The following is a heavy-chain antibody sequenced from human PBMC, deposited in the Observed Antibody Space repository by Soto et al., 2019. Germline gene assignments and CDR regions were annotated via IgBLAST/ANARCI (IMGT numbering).Heavy chain of an antibody. V-gene: IGHV1-58*02. Sequence: SVKVSCKASGYIFTGYFIQWVRQARGQRLELVGWIVVGSGNTNYAQKFQERVTITRDMSTSTAYMELSSLRSEDTAVYYCAADWLTIAVAGDYYYYGMDVWGQGTTVTVSS. D-gene: IGHD6-19*01. CDR2: IVVGSGNT. CDR1: GYIFTGYF. CDR3: AADWLTIAVAGDYYYYGMDV. J-gene: IGHJ6*02.